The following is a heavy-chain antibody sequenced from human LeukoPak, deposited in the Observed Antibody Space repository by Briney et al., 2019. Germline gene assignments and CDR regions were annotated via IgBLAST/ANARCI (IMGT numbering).Heavy chain of an antibody. CDR3: ASGKYRYGDNWFDP. CDR1: GFTFSSYA. D-gene: IGHD5-18*01. CDR2: ISYDGSNK. Sequence: GGSLRLSCAASGFTFSSYAMHWVCQAPGKGLEWVAVISYDGSNKYYADSVKGRFTISRDNSKDTLYLQMNSLRAEDTAVYFCASGKYRYGDNWFDPWGQGTLVTVSS. J-gene: IGHJ5*02. V-gene: IGHV3-30*04.